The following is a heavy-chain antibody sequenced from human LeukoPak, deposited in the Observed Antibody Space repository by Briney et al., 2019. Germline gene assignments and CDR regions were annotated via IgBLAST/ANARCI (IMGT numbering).Heavy chain of an antibody. CDR2: ISYDGSNK. CDR1: GFTFSSYA. J-gene: IGHJ3*02. CDR3: ARGHTYYYGSGSSDAFDI. D-gene: IGHD3-10*01. V-gene: IGHV3-30-3*01. Sequence: GGSLRLSCAASGFTFSSYAMHWVRQAPGKGLEWVAVISYDGSNKYYADSVKGRFTISRDNSKYTLYLQMNSLRAEDTAVYYCARGHTYYYGSGSSDAFDIWGQGTMVTVSS.